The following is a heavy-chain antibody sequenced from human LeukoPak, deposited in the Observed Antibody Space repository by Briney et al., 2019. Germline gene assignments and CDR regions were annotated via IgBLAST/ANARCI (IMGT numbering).Heavy chain of an antibody. J-gene: IGHJ5*02. CDR2: ISSSGSTI. CDR1: GFTFSDYY. D-gene: IGHD6-13*01. V-gene: IGHV3-11*01. Sequence: GGSLRLSCAASGFTFSDYYMSWIRQAPGKGLEWVSYISSSGSTIYYADSVKGRFAISRDNAKNSLYLQMNSLRAEDTAVYYCARRSPIAAAGLDFDPWGQGTLVTVSS. CDR3: ARRSPIAAAGLDFDP.